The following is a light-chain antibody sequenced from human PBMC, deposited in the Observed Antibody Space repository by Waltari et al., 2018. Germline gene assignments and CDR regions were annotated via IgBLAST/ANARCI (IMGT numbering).Light chain of an antibody. CDR2: DVS. V-gene: IGLV2-14*03. CDR3: SSYITTNTLEL. CDR1: SSDVGSYNY. Sequence: QSALTQPASVSGSPGQSLTISCTGTSSDVGSYNYVSWYQQHPGKAPKLMIYDVSYRPSGVSNRFSGSKSGNTASLTISGLQAEDEADYYCSSYITTNTLELFGGGTSLTVL. J-gene: IGLJ2*01.